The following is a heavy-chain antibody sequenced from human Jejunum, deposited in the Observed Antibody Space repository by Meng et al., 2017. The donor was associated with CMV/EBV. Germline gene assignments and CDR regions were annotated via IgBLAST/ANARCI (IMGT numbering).Heavy chain of an antibody. CDR3: ARAGVVVTATPHYYGMDV. Sequence: REYYMAWIRKAPGKGLEWVSYISGGGHTLNYVDSVKGRFTISRDNSKNSLSLQMNSLRVEDTAVYYCARAGVVVTATPHYYGMDVWGQGTAVTVS. CDR2: ISGGGHTL. V-gene: IGHV3-11*01. D-gene: IGHD2-15*01. CDR1: REYY. J-gene: IGHJ6*02.